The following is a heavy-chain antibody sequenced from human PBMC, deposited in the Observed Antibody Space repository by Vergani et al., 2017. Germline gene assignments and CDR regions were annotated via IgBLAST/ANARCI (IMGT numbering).Heavy chain of an antibody. CDR2: IIPIFGTA. Sequence: QVQLVQSGAEVKKPGSSVKVSCKASGGTFSSYAISWVRQAPGQGLEWMGGIIPIFGTANYAQKFQGRVTITADESTSTAYMELSSLRSEDTAVYYCARQQVFCSGGSCYPHRNWFDPWGQGTLVTVSS. V-gene: IGHV1-69*01. D-gene: IGHD2-15*01. J-gene: IGHJ5*02. CDR1: GGTFSSYA. CDR3: ARQQVFCSGGSCYPHRNWFDP.